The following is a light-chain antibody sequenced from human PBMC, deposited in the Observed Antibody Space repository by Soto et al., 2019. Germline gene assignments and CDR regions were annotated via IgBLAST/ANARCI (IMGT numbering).Light chain of an antibody. CDR1: QSISSY. Sequence: DTQMAQSPSSLSASVGDIVTITVRASQSISSYLNWYQQKKGKAPKLLIYAASSLQSGVPSRFSGSGYGTDFNLTISSLQTEDFATYYCQQSYSTPGTFGPGTKVDIK. J-gene: IGKJ3*01. V-gene: IGKV1-39*01. CDR2: AAS. CDR3: QQSYSTPGT.